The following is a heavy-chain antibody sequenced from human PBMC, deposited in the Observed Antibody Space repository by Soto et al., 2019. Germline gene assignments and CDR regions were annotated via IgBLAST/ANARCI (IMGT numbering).Heavy chain of an antibody. D-gene: IGHD6-19*01. CDR1: GFTFSSYA. J-gene: IGHJ5*02. CDR2: ISGSGGST. Sequence: LRLSCAASGFTFSSYAMSWVRQAPGKGLEWVSAISGSGGSTYYADSVKGRFTISRDNSKSTLYLQMNSLRAEDTAVYYCAKDGSMIAVAGTGLDPWGQGTLVTVSS. CDR3: AKDGSMIAVAGTGLDP. V-gene: IGHV3-23*01.